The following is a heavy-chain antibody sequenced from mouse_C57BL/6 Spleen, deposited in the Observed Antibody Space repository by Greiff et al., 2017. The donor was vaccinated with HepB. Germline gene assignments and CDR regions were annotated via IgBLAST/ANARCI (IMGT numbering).Heavy chain of an antibody. CDR2: ISYDGSN. J-gene: IGHJ3*01. CDR1: GYSITSGYY. Sequence: VQLKESGPGLVKPSQSLSLTCSVTGYSITSGYYWNWIRQFPGNKLEWMGYISYDGSNNYNPSLKNRISITRDKSKNQFFLKLNSVTTEDTATYYGARVDDSNAWFAYWGQGTLVTVSA. V-gene: IGHV3-6*01. D-gene: IGHD2-5*01. CDR3: ARVDDSNAWFAY.